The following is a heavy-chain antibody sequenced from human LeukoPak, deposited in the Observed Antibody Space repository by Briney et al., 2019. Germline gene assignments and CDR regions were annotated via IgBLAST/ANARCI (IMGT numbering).Heavy chain of an antibody. Sequence: PSETVSLTCTVSGGSISSYDWSWIRQPPGKGLEWIGYIYYSGSTNYNTSLKSRVTIPVDTSKNQFSLKLSSVTAADTAVYYCARGGYYDSSGYYPDAFDIWGQGTMVTVSS. J-gene: IGHJ3*02. V-gene: IGHV4-59*01. CDR2: IYYSGST. D-gene: IGHD3-22*01. CDR1: GGSISSYD. CDR3: ARGGYYDSSGYYPDAFDI.